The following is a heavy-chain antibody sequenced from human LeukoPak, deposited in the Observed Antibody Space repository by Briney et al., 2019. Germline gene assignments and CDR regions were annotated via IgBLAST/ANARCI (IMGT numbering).Heavy chain of an antibody. CDR3: ARDGDPYYDSSGYYYQH. J-gene: IGHJ1*01. Sequence: ASVKVSCKASGYTFTSYAMHWVRQAPGQRLEWMGWINAGNGNTKYSQKFQGRVTITRDTSASTAYMELSSLRSEDTAVYYCARDGDPYYDSSGYYYQHWGQGTLVTVSS. CDR1: GYTFTSYA. CDR2: INAGNGNT. V-gene: IGHV1-3*01. D-gene: IGHD3-22*01.